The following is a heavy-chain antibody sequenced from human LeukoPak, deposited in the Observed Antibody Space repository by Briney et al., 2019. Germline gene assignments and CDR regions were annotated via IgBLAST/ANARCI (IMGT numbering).Heavy chain of an antibody. CDR1: GFTFSNYA. D-gene: IGHD4-17*01. CDR2: ITARAAST. V-gene: IGHV3-23*01. J-gene: IGHJ4*02. CDR3: ARDPLDYGDPTVY. Sequence: GGSLRLSRVASGFTFSNYAMSWVRQAPGKGLEWVSGITARAASTYYADSVKGRFTISRDNSKNTLYLQMNSLRAEDTAVYYCARDPLDYGDPTVYWGQGTLVTVSS.